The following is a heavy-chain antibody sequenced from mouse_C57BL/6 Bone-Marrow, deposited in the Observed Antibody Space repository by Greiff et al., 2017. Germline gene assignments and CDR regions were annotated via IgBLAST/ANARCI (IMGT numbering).Heavy chain of an antibody. CDR3: ARGGDYAWFAY. CDR1: GYTFTSYW. V-gene: IGHV1-61*01. CDR2: IYPSDSET. D-gene: IGHD2-4*01. Sequence: VQLQQPGAELVRPGSSVKLSCKASGYTFTSYWMDWVKQRPGQGLEWIGNIYPSDSETHYNQKFKDKATLTVDKSSSTAYMQISSQTSEDSAVYYCARGGDYAWFAYWGQGTLVTVSA. J-gene: IGHJ3*01.